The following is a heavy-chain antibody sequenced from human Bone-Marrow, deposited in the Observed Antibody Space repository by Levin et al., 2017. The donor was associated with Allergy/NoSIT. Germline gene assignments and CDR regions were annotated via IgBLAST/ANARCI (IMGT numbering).Heavy chain of an antibody. D-gene: IGHD3-22*01. Sequence: ASVKVSCAASGFTFNMYWMHWVRQVPGKGLVWVSRINSDASNTSYADSVKGRFSISRDNAKNTVYLQMNSLRAEDTAVYYCARVGRYDTNNFYRWWGAFDIWGQGTKVTVSS. CDR2: INSDASNT. V-gene: IGHV3-74*01. J-gene: IGHJ3*02. CDR1: GFTFNMYW. CDR3: ARVGRYDTNNFYRWWGAFDI.